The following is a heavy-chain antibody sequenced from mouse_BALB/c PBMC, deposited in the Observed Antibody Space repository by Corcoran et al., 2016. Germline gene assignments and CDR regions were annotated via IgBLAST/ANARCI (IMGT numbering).Heavy chain of an antibody. D-gene: IGHD1-1*01. Sequence: DVQLQEIGHGLVKPSQSISLTGSVTGYSMTRGYYWNWIRQFPGNKLEWMGYISYDGSNKYNTSLKNLISIPRDTPKNKFFLKLNSVTTEDTATYYCTRGATYFFDYWGQCPTLTVSS. CDR3: TRGATYFFDY. J-gene: IGHJ2*01. CDR2: ISYDGSN. V-gene: IGHV3-6*02. CDR1: GYSMTRGYY.